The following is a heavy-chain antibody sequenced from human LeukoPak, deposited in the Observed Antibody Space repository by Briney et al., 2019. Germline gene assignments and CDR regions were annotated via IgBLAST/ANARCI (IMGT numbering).Heavy chain of an antibody. D-gene: IGHD3-10*01. CDR1: GGSISSYY. CDR3: ARGPRITMVRGVSRRSASFDY. Sequence: NPSETLSLTCTVSGGSISSYYWSWIRQPAGKGLEWIGRIYTSGSTNYNPSLKSRVTMSVDTSKNQFSLKLSSVTAADTAVYYCARGPRITMVRGVSRRSASFDYWGQGTLVTVSS. V-gene: IGHV4-4*07. CDR2: IYTSGST. J-gene: IGHJ4*02.